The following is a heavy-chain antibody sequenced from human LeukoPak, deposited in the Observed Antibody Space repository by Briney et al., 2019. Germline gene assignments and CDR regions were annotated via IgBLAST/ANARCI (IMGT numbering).Heavy chain of an antibody. V-gene: IGHV3-30*02. J-gene: IGHJ3*02. Sequence: GGSLRLSCAASGFTFSSYGMHWVRQAPGKGLEWVAFIRYDGSNKYYADSVKGRFTISRDNSKNTLYLQMNSLRAEDTAVYYCAKDYDSSGYRRGAFDIWGQGTMVTVSS. CDR1: GFTFSSYG. CDR2: IRYDGSNK. CDR3: AKDYDSSGYRRGAFDI. D-gene: IGHD3-22*01.